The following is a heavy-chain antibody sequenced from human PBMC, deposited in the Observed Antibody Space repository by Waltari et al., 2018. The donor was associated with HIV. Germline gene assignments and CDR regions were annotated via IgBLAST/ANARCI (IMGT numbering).Heavy chain of an antibody. V-gene: IGHV4-39*07. CDR3: ARERYCSGGSCPFDY. CDR2: IYYRGST. CDR1: GGSISSSSYY. D-gene: IGHD2-15*01. Sequence: QLQLQESGPGLVKPSETLSLTCTVSGGSISSSSYYWGWIRQPPGKGLGWIGSIYYRGSTYYNPSLKSRVTISVDTSKNQFSLKLGSVTAADTAVYYCARERYCSGGSCPFDYWGQGTLVTVSS. J-gene: IGHJ4*02.